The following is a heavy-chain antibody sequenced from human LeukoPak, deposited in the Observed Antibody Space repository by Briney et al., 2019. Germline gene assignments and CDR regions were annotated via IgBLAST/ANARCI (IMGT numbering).Heavy chain of an antibody. J-gene: IGHJ4*02. CDR1: AFTFISYG. Sequence: PGRSLTLSCAASAFTFISYGMHWVRQAPGKGLEMVAVISYDGSNKYYAQRVEGRFTTSRDNSKNTQYLQMSSLRADDTAVYYCARDVYNRHWGQGTLVTVSS. CDR2: ISYDGSNK. V-gene: IGHV3-30*12. CDR3: ARDVYNRH. D-gene: IGHD5/OR15-5a*01.